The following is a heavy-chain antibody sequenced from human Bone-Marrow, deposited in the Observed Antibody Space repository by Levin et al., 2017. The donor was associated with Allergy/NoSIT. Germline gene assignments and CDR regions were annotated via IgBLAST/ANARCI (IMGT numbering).Heavy chain of an antibody. V-gene: IGHV1-69*02. Sequence: SVKVSCKASGGTFSTYTISWVRQAPGQGLEWMGRITPILGIITYAQKFQGRVTITADKSTTTAYIELSSLRSEDTAVYYCASGSGNDRSAPDHWGQGTLVTVSS. CDR1: GGTFSTYT. J-gene: IGHJ4*02. CDR3: ASGSGNDRSAPDH. CDR2: ITPILGII. D-gene: IGHD1-1*01.